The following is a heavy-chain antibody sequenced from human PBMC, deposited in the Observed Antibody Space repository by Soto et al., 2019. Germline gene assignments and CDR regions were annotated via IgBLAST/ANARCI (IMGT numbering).Heavy chain of an antibody. CDR2: LCGSGGRT. D-gene: IGHD1-26*01. Sequence: EVQLLESGGGLAQPGGSLRLSCVVSGFIFNNYAINWVRQAPGRGLEWVASLCGSGGRTYYTDSVKGRFTITRDNSKNKLYLQMNSVRAEDTAIYYCAKEINDRSHRYGSLDHWGQGTLVTVSS. CDR3: AKEINDRSHRYGSLDH. V-gene: IGHV3-23*01. J-gene: IGHJ4*02. CDR1: GFIFNNYA.